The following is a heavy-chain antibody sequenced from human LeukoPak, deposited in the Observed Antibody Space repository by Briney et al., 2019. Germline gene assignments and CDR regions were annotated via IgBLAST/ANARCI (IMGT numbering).Heavy chain of an antibody. J-gene: IGHJ6*02. V-gene: IGHV3-30*18. D-gene: IGHD3-10*02. CDR2: ISYDGSNK. Sequence: AGGSLRLSCAASGFTFSSYGMHWVRQAPGKGLEWVAVISYDGSNKYYADSVKGRFTISRDNSKNTLYLQMNSLRAEDTAVYYCAKDLVRFDYVGHNGMDVWGQGTTVTVAS. CDR1: GFTFSSYG. CDR3: AKDLVRFDYVGHNGMDV.